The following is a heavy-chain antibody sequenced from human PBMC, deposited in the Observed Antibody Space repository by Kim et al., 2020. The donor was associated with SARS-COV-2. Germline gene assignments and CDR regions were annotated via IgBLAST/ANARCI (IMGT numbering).Heavy chain of an antibody. V-gene: IGHV7-4-1*02. CDR2: INTNTGNP. J-gene: IGHJ6*03. D-gene: IGHD6-6*01. CDR1: GYTFTSYA. CDR3: ARDSSSFELFYYYYYMDV. Sequence: ASVKVSCKASGYTFTSYAMNWVRQAPGQGLEWMGWINTNTGNPTYAQGFTGRFVFSLDTSVSTAYLQISSLKAEDTAVYYCARDSSSFELFYYYYYMDVWGKGTTVTVSS.